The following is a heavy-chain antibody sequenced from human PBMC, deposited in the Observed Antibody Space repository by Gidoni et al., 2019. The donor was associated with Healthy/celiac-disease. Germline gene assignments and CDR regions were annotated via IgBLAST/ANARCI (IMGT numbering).Heavy chain of an antibody. J-gene: IGHJ6*03. V-gene: IGHV5-51*01. Sequence: EVQLVQSGAEVKKPGESLKISCKGSGSSFTSYWLGWVRQMPGKGLAWMGIIYPGDSDTRYSPSFQGQVTISADKSISTAYLQWSSLKASDTAMYYCARVNIGGNAHSSGSYYYYYMDVWGKGTTVTVSS. CDR2: IYPGDSDT. CDR1: GSSFTSYW. D-gene: IGHD2-15*01. CDR3: ARVNIGGNAHSSGSYYYYYMDV.